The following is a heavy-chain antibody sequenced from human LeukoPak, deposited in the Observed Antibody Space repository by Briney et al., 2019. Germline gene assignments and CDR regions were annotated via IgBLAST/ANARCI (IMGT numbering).Heavy chain of an antibody. Sequence: GGSLRLSCAASGFTVSSNYMSWVRQAPGKGLEWVSVIYSGGSTYYADSVKGRFTISRDNSKNTLYLQMNSLRAEDTAVYYCAKDSGSYAFDFDYWGQGTLVTVSS. CDR3: AKDSGSYAFDFDY. D-gene: IGHD1-26*01. CDR1: GFTVSSNY. V-gene: IGHV3-53*05. CDR2: IYSGGST. J-gene: IGHJ4*02.